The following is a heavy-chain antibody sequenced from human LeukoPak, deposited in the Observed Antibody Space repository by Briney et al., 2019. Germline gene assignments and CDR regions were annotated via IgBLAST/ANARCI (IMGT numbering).Heavy chain of an antibody. Sequence: ASVKVSCKASGYTFTSYGISWVRQAPGQGLEWMGWISAYNGNTNYAQKLQGRVTMTTDTSTSTAYMELRSLRSDDTAVYYCARDWPPYCSGGSCLSRDAFDIWGQGTMVTVSS. J-gene: IGHJ3*02. D-gene: IGHD2-15*01. CDR3: ARDWPPYCSGGSCLSRDAFDI. CDR2: ISAYNGNT. V-gene: IGHV1-18*01. CDR1: GYTFTSYG.